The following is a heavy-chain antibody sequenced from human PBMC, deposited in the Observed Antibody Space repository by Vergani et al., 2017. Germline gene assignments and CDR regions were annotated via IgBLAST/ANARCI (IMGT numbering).Heavy chain of an antibody. CDR2: INPTGGST. CDR1: GYTFTSYY. J-gene: IGHJ5*02. CDR3: ARDSAVITMVLGVSGWFDP. Sequence: QVQLVQSGAEVKKPGASVKVSCKASGYTFTSYYMPWVRQAPGQGLEWMGIINPTGGSTSYAQKFQGRVTMTRDTSTSTVYMELSSLISEDTAVYYCARDSAVITMVLGVSGWFDPWGQGTLVTVSS. V-gene: IGHV1-46*01. D-gene: IGHD3-10*01.